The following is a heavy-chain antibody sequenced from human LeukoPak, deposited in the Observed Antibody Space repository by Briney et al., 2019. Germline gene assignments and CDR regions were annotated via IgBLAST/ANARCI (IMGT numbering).Heavy chain of an antibody. CDR1: GYSISSGYY. D-gene: IGHD1-14*01. Sequence: SETLSLTCAVSGYSISSGYYWGWNRQPPGKGLEWIGSIYHSGSTYYNPSLKSRVTISVDTSKNQFSLKLSSVTAADTAVYYCANGTNWFDPWGQGTLVTVSS. V-gene: IGHV4-38-2*01. CDR2: IYHSGST. J-gene: IGHJ5*02. CDR3: ANGTNWFDP.